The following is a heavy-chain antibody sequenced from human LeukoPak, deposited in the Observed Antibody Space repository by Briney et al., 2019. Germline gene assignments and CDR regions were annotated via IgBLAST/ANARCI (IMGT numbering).Heavy chain of an antibody. V-gene: IGHV3-30*02. Sequence: GGSLRLSCAASGFTFSSYGMYWVRQAPGKGLEWVAFIRYDGSNKYYADSVKGRFTISRDNSKNTLYLQMNSLRAEDTAVYYCATDSRPCSSTSCYWNYYYYYIDVWGKRTTVTVSS. J-gene: IGHJ6*03. CDR2: IRYDGSNK. CDR1: GFTFSSYG. CDR3: ATDSRPCSSTSCYWNYYYYYIDV. D-gene: IGHD2-2*01.